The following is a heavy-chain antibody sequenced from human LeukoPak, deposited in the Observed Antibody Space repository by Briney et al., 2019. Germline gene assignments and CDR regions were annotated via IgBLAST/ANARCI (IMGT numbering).Heavy chain of an antibody. CDR3: ASLRQDYGPFFDY. CDR1: GFTFSSYS. V-gene: IGHV3-21*01. D-gene: IGHD4-17*01. J-gene: IGHJ4*02. CDR2: VSSSSSYI. Sequence: GGSLRLSCAASGFTFSSYSMNWVRQAPGKGLEWVSSVSSSSSYIYYADSVKGRFTISRDNAKNSLYLQMNSLRAEDTAVYYCASLRQDYGPFFDYWGQGTLVTASS.